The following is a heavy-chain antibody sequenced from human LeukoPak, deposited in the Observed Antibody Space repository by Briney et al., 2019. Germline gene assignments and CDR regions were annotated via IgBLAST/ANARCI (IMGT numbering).Heavy chain of an antibody. CDR1: GFTFSNYW. CDR3: ARILCGGDCHYDY. CDR2: INQDGSGM. D-gene: IGHD2-21*02. V-gene: IGHV3-7*01. J-gene: IGHJ4*02. Sequence: GGSLRLSCAASGFTFSNYWMSWVRQAPGKGLEWVANINQDGSGMFYMDSVKGRFTISRDNAKNSLYLQMNSLRAEDTAVYYCARILCGGDCHYDYWGQGTLVTVSS.